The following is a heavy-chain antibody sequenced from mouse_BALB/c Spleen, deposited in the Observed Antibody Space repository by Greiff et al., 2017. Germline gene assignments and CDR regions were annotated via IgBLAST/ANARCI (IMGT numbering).Heavy chain of an antibody. CDR1: GFTFSSYG. V-gene: IGHV5-6-3*01. CDR3: ARDWSY. Sequence: DVHLVESGGGLVQPGGSLKLSCAASGFTFSSYGMSWVRQTPDKRLELVATINSNGGSTYYPDSVKGRFTISRDNAKNTLYLQMSSLKSEDTAMYYCARDWSYWGQGTTLTVSS. CDR2: INSNGGST. J-gene: IGHJ2*01.